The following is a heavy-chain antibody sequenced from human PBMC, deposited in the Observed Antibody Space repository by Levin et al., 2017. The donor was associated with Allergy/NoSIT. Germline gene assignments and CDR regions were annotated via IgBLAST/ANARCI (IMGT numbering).Heavy chain of an antibody. Sequence: GGSLRLSCAASGFTFSTSWMGWVRQAPGKGLECVAIIKQDGSEKYYVDSVKGRFTISRDNAKNSLDLQMNGLIPDDTAVYYCARDYWRSYDCWGQGTVVTVTS. CDR1: GFTFSTSW. J-gene: IGHJ4*02. V-gene: IGHV3-7*01. CDR2: IKQDGSEK. D-gene: IGHD2-8*02. CDR3: ARDYWRSYDC.